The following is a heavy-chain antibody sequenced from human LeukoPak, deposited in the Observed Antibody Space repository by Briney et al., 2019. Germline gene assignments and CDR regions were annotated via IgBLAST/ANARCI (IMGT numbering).Heavy chain of an antibody. CDR2: ISGSGDST. D-gene: IGHD3-22*01. Sequence: GGSLRLSCAASGFTFSSYSMNWVRQAPGKGLEWVSAISGSGDSTYYADSVKGRFTISRDNSKNTLYLQMNSLRAEDTAVYYCAKDINPITMIVVAGGAFDIWGQGTMVTVSS. CDR3: AKDINPITMIVVAGGAFDI. V-gene: IGHV3-23*01. CDR1: GFTFSSYS. J-gene: IGHJ3*02.